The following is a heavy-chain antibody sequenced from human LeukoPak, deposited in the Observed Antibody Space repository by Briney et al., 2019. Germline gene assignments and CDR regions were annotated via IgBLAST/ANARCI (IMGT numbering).Heavy chain of an antibody. CDR1: GGSFSGYY. V-gene: IGHV4-34*01. D-gene: IGHD1-26*01. Sequence: SETLSLTCAVYGGSFSGYYWSWIRQPPGKGLEWIGEINHSGSTNYNPSLKSRVTISVDTSKNQFSLKLSSVTAADTAVYYCARETREPAFDAFDIWGQGTMVTVSS. J-gene: IGHJ3*02. CDR3: ARETREPAFDAFDI. CDR2: INHSGST.